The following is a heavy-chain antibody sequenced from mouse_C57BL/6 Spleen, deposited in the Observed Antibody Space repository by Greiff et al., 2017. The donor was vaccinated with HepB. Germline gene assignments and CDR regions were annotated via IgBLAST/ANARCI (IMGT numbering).Heavy chain of an antibody. D-gene: IGHD4-1*01. CDR3: APGTEYFDV. V-gene: IGHV1-50*01. CDR1: GYTFTSYW. Sequence: QVQLQQPGAELVKPGASVKLSCKASGYTFTSYWMQWVKQRPGQGLEWIGEIDPSDSYTNYKQKFKGQATLTVDTSSSTAYMQLSSLTSEDSAVYYCAPGTEYFDVWGTGTTVTVSS. J-gene: IGHJ1*03. CDR2: IDPSDSYT.